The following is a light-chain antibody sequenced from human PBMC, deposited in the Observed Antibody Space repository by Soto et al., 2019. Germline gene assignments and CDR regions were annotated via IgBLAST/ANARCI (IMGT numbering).Light chain of an antibody. CDR2: AAS. CDR1: QSISNH. Sequence: DIQMTQSPSSLSASVEDRVIITCRARQSISNHLNWYQQKPGKAPKLLIFAASSLQSGVPSRFSGSRSGPDFTLTISRLQPEDFATYYCQQSYSPLGTFGQGTKVDIK. J-gene: IGKJ1*01. CDR3: QQSYSPLGT. V-gene: IGKV1-39*01.